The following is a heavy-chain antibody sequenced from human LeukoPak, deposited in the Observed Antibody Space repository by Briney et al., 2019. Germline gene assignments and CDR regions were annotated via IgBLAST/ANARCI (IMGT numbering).Heavy chain of an antibody. Sequence: SVKVSCKASGGTFSSYAISWVRQARGEGLEWMGGIIPIFGTSIYAQKFQGRVTITADESTNTAYMELSSLTSADTAVYYCAINGVGLTTVVSTHWYFDLWGRGTLVTVSS. D-gene: IGHD4-23*01. J-gene: IGHJ2*01. CDR1: GGTFSSYA. CDR3: AINGVGLTTVVSTHWYFDL. CDR2: IIPIFGTS. V-gene: IGHV1-69*13.